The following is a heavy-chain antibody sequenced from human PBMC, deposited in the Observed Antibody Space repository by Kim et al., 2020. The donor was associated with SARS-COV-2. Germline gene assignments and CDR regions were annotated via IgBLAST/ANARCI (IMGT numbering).Heavy chain of an antibody. CDR2: IYTSGST. CDR1: GGSISSGSYY. CDR3: AREDSYRLVSVFDI. Sequence: SETLSLTCTVSGGSISSGSYYWSWIRQPAGKGLEWIGRIYTSGSTNYNPSLKSRVTISVDTSKNQFSLKLSSVTAADTAVYYCAREDSYRLVSVFDIWGQGTMVTVSS. D-gene: IGHD3-16*01. J-gene: IGHJ3*02. V-gene: IGHV4-61*02.